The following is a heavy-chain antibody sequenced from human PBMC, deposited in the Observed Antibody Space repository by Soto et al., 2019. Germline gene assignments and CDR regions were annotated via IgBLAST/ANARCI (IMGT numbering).Heavy chain of an antibody. CDR2: IDPSDSYT. CDR1: GYSFTSYW. J-gene: IGHJ6*02. D-gene: IGHD2-2*01. V-gene: IGHV5-10-1*01. CDR3: ARRFKGYPSPMDV. Sequence: GESLKISCKVSGYSFTSYWISWVRQMPGKGLEWMGRIDPSDSYTNYSPSFQGHVTISADKSISTAYLQWSSLKASDTAMYYCARRFKGYPSPMDVWGQGTTVTVS.